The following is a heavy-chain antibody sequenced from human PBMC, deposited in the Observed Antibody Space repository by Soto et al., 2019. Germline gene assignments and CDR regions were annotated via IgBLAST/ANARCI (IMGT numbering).Heavy chain of an antibody. CDR3: AKDGFGDYYGSGSYPPLYYYYGMDV. Sequence: PGGSLRLSCAASGFTFSSYAMSWVRQAPGKGLEWVSAISGSGGSTYYADSVKGRFTISRDNSKNTLYLQMNSLRAEDTAVYYCAKDGFGDYYGSGSYPPLYYYYGMDVWGQGTTVTVSS. CDR1: GFTFSSYA. V-gene: IGHV3-23*01. J-gene: IGHJ6*02. CDR2: ISGSGGST. D-gene: IGHD3-10*01.